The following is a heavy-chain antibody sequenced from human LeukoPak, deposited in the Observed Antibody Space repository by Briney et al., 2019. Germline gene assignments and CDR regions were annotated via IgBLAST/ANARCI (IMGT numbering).Heavy chain of an antibody. J-gene: IGHJ5*02. CDR3: ARAYSSSWPFDP. CDR1: GYSFTSYW. V-gene: IGHV5-51*01. CDR2: IYPGDSDT. D-gene: IGHD6-13*01. Sequence: KYGESLKISCKGSGYSFTSYWIGCVRQMPGKGLEWMGIIYPGDSDTRYSPSFQGQVTISADKSISTAYLQWSSLKAPDTAMYYCARAYSSSWPFDPWGQGTLVTVSS.